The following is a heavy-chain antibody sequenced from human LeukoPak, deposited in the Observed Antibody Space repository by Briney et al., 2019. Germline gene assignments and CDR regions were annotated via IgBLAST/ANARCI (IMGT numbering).Heavy chain of an antibody. CDR3: AKDSRRDYYFDY. J-gene: IGHJ4*02. Sequence: GGSLRLSCAASGFTISSYGMHWVRQAPGKGLEWVAFIRYDGSNKYYADSVKGRFTISRDNFKNTLYLQMNSLRAEDTAVYYCAKDSRRDYYFDYWGQGTLVTVSS. CDR2: IRYDGSNK. CDR1: GFTISSYG. D-gene: IGHD3/OR15-3a*01. V-gene: IGHV3-30*02.